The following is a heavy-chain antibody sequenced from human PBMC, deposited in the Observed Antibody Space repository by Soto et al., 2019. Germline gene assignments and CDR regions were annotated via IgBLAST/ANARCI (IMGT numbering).Heavy chain of an antibody. CDR2: ISGSAASA. V-gene: IGHV3-23*01. CDR3: GIHSGYGYTGGGDYFDY. CDR1: GFTFSSYA. J-gene: IGHJ4*02. Sequence: EVHLLESGGDLVQPGGSLRLSCAASGFTFSSYAMTWVRQAPGKGLDWVSAISGSAASAYYADPVQGRFTISRDNSKNTLYLQMNSLRAEDTAICYCGIHSGYGYTGGGDYFDYWGQGTLVTVSS. D-gene: IGHD5-12*01.